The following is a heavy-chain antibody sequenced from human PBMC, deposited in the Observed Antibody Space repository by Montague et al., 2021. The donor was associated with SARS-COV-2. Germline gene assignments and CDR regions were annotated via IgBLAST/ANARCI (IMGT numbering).Heavy chain of an antibody. CDR2: ISLRRNT. D-gene: IGHD3-3*01. CDR1: VSWNSGSY. V-gene: IGHV4-34*01. Sequence: SETLSLTCSIFVSWNSGSYWKCIRLNSSHTLKSNADISLRRNTNHNPSLQSRVTISVDKSKKQVSLKLRSLTAADTAVYYCAKGADYDFWSGFLRYKWFGPWGQGTPVIVSS. CDR3: AKGADYDFWSGFLRYKWFGP. J-gene: IGHJ5*02.